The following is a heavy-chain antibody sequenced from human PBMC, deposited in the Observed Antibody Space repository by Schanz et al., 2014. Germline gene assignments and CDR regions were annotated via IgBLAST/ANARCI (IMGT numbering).Heavy chain of an antibody. CDR1: GFTFSSYA. CDR2: VSRSTPDI. J-gene: IGHJ5*02. Sequence: EVQLLESGGGVVQPGRSLRLSCAASGFTFSSYAMSWVRQAPGKGLEWVSYVSRSTPDIYYADSVKGRFTISRDNAKNSLFLQMNSLRPEDTAVYYCARGRVLESWGQGTLVTVSS. CDR3: ARGRVLES. V-gene: IGHV3-21*01. D-gene: IGHD1-1*01.